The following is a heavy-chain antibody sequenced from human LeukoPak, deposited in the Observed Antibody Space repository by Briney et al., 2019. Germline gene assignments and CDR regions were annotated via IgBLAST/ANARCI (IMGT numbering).Heavy chain of an antibody. V-gene: IGHV3-66*01. Sequence: GGSLRLSCAASGFTVSSNYMSWVRQAPGKGLEWVSVIYSGGNTYYADSVKGRFTISRDNSKNTLYLQMNSLRAEDTAVYYCARDQLGLRGYYYYGMDVWGQGTTVTVSS. CDR1: GFTVSSNY. J-gene: IGHJ6*02. D-gene: IGHD5-12*01. CDR3: ARDQLGLRGYYYYGMDV. CDR2: IYSGGNT.